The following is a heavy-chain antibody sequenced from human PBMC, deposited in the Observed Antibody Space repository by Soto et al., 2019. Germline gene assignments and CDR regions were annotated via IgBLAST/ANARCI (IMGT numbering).Heavy chain of an antibody. Sequence: QVQLQESGPGLVKPSETLSLTCTVSNDSISPYYWSWIRQPPGKGLEWIGFIYYSGGTTYNPSLKSRVTISVATSKNQFSLKLTSVTAADTAIYYWARHLPPLHSGSHYFDLWGQGTLVTVSS. V-gene: IGHV4-59*08. CDR3: ARHLPPLHSGSHYFDL. CDR2: IYYSGGT. CDR1: NDSISPYY. D-gene: IGHD3-10*01. J-gene: IGHJ4*02.